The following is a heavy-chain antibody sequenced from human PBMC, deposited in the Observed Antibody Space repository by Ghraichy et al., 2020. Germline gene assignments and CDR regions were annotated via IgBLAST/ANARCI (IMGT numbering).Heavy chain of an antibody. J-gene: IGHJ5*02. CDR3: ARGRDIVVVPAAQEVNWFDP. CDR2: INHSGST. Sequence: SETLSLTCAVYGGSFSGYYWSWIRQPPGKGLEWIGEINHSGSTNYNPSLKSRVTISVDTSKNQFSLKLSSVTAADTAVYYCARGRDIVVVPAAQEVNWFDPWGQGTLVTVSS. V-gene: IGHV4-34*01. CDR1: GGSFSGYY. D-gene: IGHD2-2*01.